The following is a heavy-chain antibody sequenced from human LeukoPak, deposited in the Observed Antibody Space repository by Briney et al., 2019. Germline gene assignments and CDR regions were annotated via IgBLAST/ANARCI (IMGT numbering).Heavy chain of an antibody. Sequence: PSETLSLTCAVYGGSFSGYYWSWIRQPPGKGLEWIGEINHSGSTNYNPSLKSRVTISVDTSKNQFSLKLSSVTAADTAVYYCARGQRYYDSSGYYRYYYYGMDVWGQGTTVTVSS. CDR2: INHSGST. D-gene: IGHD3-22*01. CDR3: ARGQRYYDSSGYYRYYYYGMDV. J-gene: IGHJ6*02. V-gene: IGHV4-34*01. CDR1: GGSFSGYY.